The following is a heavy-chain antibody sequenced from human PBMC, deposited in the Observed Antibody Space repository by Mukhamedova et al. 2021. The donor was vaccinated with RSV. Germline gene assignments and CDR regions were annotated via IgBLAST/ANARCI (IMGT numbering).Heavy chain of an antibody. CDR2: IYHSGST. CDR3: ARVLTYYYDSSGYYIDY. D-gene: IGHD3-22*01. V-gene: IGHV4-4*02. J-gene: IGHJ4*02. Sequence: EIYHSGSTNYNPSLKSRVTISVDKSKNQFSLKLSSVTAADTAMYYCARVLTYYYDSSGYYIDYWGQGTL.